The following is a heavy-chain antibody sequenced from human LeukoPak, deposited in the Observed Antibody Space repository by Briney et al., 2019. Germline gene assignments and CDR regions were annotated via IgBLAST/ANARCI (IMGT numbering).Heavy chain of an antibody. CDR3: RIVGSGTPY. CDR1: GFTFSPYY. J-gene: IGHJ4*02. D-gene: IGHD1-26*01. Sequence: GGSLRLSCAVSGFTFSPYYMHWVRQVPGKGLVWVSHISPEGSGTSYADSVKGRFTISRDNAKSTVYLQMNSLRAEDTAVYYCRIVGSGTPYWGQGTLVTVSS. V-gene: IGHV3-74*01. CDR2: ISPEGSGT.